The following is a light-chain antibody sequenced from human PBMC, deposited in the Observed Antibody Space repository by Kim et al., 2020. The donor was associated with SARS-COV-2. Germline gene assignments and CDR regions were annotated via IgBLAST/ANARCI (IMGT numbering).Light chain of an antibody. Sequence: SYELTQPPSVSVSPGQTATITCSGDTLGENYASWYQQKTGQSPALVIYQNTQRPSGIPERFSGSSSGNTATLTISETQAIDEADYYCLEWDSSTVVFGGGTQLTVL. CDR2: QNT. CDR3: LEWDSSTVV. J-gene: IGLJ2*01. CDR1: TLGENY. V-gene: IGLV3-1*01.